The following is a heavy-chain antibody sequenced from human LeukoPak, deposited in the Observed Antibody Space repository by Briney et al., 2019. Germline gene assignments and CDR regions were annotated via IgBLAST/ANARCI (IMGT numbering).Heavy chain of an antibody. CDR1: GFTFSSYS. J-gene: IGHJ4*02. CDR3: ARDGVSVGIAGPHDY. D-gene: IGHD6-13*01. CDR2: ISSSSSYI. V-gene: IGHV3-21*01. Sequence: GGSLRLSCAASGFTFSSYSMNWVRHAPGKGLEWVSSISSSSSYIYYADSVKGRFTISRDNAKNSLYLQMNSLRAEDTAVYYCARDGVSVGIAGPHDYWGQGTLVTVSS.